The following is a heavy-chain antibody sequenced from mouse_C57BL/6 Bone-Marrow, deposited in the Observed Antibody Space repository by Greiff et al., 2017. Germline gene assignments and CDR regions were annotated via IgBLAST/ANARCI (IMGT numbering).Heavy chain of an antibody. V-gene: IGHV5-6*01. CDR2: ISSGGSYT. CDR3: ARHGGYDSFDY. D-gene: IGHD2-2*01. J-gene: IGHJ2*01. CDR1: GFTFSSYG. Sequence: EVKLVESGGDLVKPGGSLKLSCAASGFTFSSYGMSWVRQTPDKRLEWVATISSGGSYTYYPDSVKGRFTISRDNATNTLYLQMSSLKSEDTAMYYCARHGGYDSFDYWGQGTTLTVSS.